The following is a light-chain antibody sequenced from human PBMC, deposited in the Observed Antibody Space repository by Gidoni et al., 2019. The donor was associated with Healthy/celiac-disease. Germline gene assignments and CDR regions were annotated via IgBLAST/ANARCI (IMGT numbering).Light chain of an antibody. CDR2: EVS. Sequence: QSALTQPPSASGSPGHSVTISCTGTSSDVGGYNYVSWYQQHPGKAPKLMIYEVSKRPSGVPDRFSGSKSGNTASLTVSGLQAEDEADYYCSSYAGRNNVVFGGGTKLTVL. CDR1: SSDVGGYNY. J-gene: IGLJ2*01. CDR3: SSYAGRNNVV. V-gene: IGLV2-8*01.